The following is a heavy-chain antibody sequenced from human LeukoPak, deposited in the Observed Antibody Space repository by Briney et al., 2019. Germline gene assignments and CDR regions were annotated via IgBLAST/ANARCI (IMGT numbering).Heavy chain of an antibody. J-gene: IGHJ4*02. Sequence: ASVKVSCKASGYTFTSHGINWVRQAPGQGLEWMGWISAYNGNTNYAQKLQGRVTMTTDTSTSTAYMELRSLRSDDTAVYYCARDRLYCSSTSCYILFSGYWGQGTLVTVSS. D-gene: IGHD2-2*02. CDR3: ARDRLYCSSTSCYILFSGY. V-gene: IGHV1-18*01. CDR2: ISAYNGNT. CDR1: GYTFTSHG.